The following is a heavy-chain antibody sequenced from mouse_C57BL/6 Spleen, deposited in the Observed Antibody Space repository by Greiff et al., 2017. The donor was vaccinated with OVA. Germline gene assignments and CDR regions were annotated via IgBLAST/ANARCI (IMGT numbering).Heavy chain of an antibody. V-gene: IGHV1-69*01. CDR3: ARKGPAIVTPWYFDV. CDR1: GYTFTSYW. J-gene: IGHJ1*03. CDR2: IDPSASYT. Sequence: QVQLQQPGAELVMPGASVKLSCKASGYTFTSYWMHWVKQRPGQGLEWIGEIDPSASYTNYNQKFQGQSTLTVDKSSSTAYMQLSSLASRDSAVYYCARKGPAIVTPWYFDVWGTGTTVTVSS. D-gene: IGHD2-5*01.